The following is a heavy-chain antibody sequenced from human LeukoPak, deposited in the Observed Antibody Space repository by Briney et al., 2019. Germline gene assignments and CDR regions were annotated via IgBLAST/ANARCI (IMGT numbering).Heavy chain of an antibody. J-gene: IGHJ4*02. D-gene: IGHD5-12*01. V-gene: IGHV1-8*03. CDR2: MNPNSGST. CDR3: ARGRSTGYPYYFEY. CDR1: GYTFTSYD. Sequence: ASVKVSCKASGYTFTSYDINRVRQATGQGLEWMGWMNPNSGSTGYAQKFQGRVTITRNTSMSTAYMELSGLRSEDTAVYYCARGRSTGYPYYFEYWGQGTLVTVSS.